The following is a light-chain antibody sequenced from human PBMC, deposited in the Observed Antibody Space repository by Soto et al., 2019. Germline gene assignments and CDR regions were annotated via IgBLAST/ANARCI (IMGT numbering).Light chain of an antibody. J-gene: IGKJ1*01. CDR2: KAS. V-gene: IGKV1-5*03. CDR1: QSISGW. CDR3: QQYNSYSLT. Sequence: DIQMTQSPSILSASVGDSVTITCRASQSISGWLAWYKQKPGKAPKLLISKASTLESGVPSRFSGSGSGTEFTLTISSLQPDDFATYYCQQYNSYSLTFGQGTKVVI.